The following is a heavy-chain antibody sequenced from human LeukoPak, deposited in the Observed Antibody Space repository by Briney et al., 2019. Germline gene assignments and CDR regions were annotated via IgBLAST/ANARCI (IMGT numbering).Heavy chain of an antibody. V-gene: IGHV4-34*01. CDR3: ARSRSGTYGNFDH. J-gene: IGHJ4*02. CDR2: INHSGST. D-gene: IGHD1-26*01. Sequence: SKTLSPTCAVYGGSFRGYYWSWIRQPPGKGLEWIGEINHSGSTTYNPSLKSRVTISVDTSKNQFSLKLSSVTAADTAVYYCARSRSGTYGNFDHWGQGTLVTVSS. CDR1: GGSFRGYY.